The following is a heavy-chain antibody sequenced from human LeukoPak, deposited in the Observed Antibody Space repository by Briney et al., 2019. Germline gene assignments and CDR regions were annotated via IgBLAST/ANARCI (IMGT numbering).Heavy chain of an antibody. CDR1: GYTFSNYG. J-gene: IGHJ3*02. V-gene: IGHV1-18*01. CDR3: SCEWHTSGSRDFDI. Sequence: GASVKVSCKASGYTFSNYGISWVRQAPGQGREWMGWVSAYNGNTNYAQKLQNRVTMTTDTSTKTGYVDLRSPGADYSAVECCSCEWHTSGSRDFDIWGQGTMVTVSS. D-gene: IGHD6-19*01. CDR2: VSAYNGNT.